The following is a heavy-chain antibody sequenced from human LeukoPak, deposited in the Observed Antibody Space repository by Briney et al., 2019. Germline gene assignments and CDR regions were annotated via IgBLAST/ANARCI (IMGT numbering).Heavy chain of an antibody. J-gene: IGHJ4*02. D-gene: IGHD3-22*01. CDR3: ARVGDSSGYYHYFDY. V-gene: IGHV4-59*11. CDR2: IYYSGST. Sequence: SETLSLTCTVSGGSISSHYWSWIRQPPGKGLEWIGYIYYSGSTNYNPSLKSRVTISVDTSKNQFSLKLSSVTAADTAVYYCARVGDSSGYYHYFDYWGQGTLVTVSS. CDR1: GGSISSHY.